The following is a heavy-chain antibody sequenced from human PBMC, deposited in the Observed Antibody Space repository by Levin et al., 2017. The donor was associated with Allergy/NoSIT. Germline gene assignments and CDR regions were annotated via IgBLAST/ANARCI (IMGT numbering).Heavy chain of an antibody. CDR3: ARKMVRGIDDPFDM. CDR2: IKTDGSST. CDR1: GFTLSSYW. D-gene: IGHD3-10*01. J-gene: IGHJ3*02. Sequence: GASVKVSCVASGFTLSSYWMHWVRQAPGKGLMWVSRIKTDGSSTSYADSVKGRFTISRDNAKNTLYLQMNSLRAEDTAVYYCARKMVRGIDDPFDMWGQGTMVTVSS. V-gene: IGHV3-74*01.